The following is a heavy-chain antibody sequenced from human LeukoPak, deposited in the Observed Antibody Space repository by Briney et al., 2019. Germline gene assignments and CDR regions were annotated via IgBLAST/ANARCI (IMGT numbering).Heavy chain of an antibody. CDR1: GYTFTGYY. V-gene: IGHV1-2*02. CDR2: INPNSGGT. J-gene: IGHJ4*02. Sequence: ASVKVSCKASGYTFTGYYMHWVRQAPGQGLEWMGWINPNSGGTNYAQKFQGRVTMTRDTSISTAYMELSRLRSDGTAVYYCARAGGDFWSGYFSFFADYWGQGTLVTVSS. D-gene: IGHD3-3*01. CDR3: ARAGGDFWSGYFSFFADY.